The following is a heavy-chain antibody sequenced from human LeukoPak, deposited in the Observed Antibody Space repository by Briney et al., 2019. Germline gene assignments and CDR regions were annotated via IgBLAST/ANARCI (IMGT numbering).Heavy chain of an antibody. CDR1: GDSVSSNSAA. Sequence: SQTLALTCAISGDSVSSNSAAWNWIRQSPSRGLEWLGRTYYRSKWYNDYAVSVKSRITINPDTSKNQFSLQLNSVTPEDTAVYYCARGVGIAARPNYYYYYMDVWGKGTTVTVSS. CDR2: TYYRSKWYN. D-gene: IGHD6-6*01. V-gene: IGHV6-1*01. J-gene: IGHJ6*03. CDR3: ARGVGIAARPNYYYYYMDV.